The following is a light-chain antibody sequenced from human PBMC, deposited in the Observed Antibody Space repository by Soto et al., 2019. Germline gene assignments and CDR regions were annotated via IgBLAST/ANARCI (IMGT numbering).Light chain of an antibody. CDR1: QSVSSSY. Sequence: EIVLTQSPGTLSLSLGERATLSCRASQSVSSSYLAWYKQKPGQAPRLLIYAASSRATGIPDRFSGSGSGTDFTLTISRLEPEDFAVYYCQQYGSSPEWTFGQGTKVEIK. CDR3: QQYGSSPEWT. V-gene: IGKV3-20*01. CDR2: AAS. J-gene: IGKJ1*01.